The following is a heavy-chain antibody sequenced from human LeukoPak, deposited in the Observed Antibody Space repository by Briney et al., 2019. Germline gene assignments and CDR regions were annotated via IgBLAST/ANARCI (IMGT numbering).Heavy chain of an antibody. CDR1: GFTFSGYP. J-gene: IGHJ5*02. D-gene: IGHD4-17*01. CDR3: TQVAVWDGEPRWFAP. CDR2: IRSKAYGGTT. Sequence: GGSLRLSCTASGFTFSGYPMNWVRQAPGQGLEWVGFIRSKAYGGTTEYASPVKGRFTISRADSKRIAHLQMNSPKTEDTAEYYFTQVAVWDGEPRWFAPWGEGALVTVSS. V-gene: IGHV3-49*04.